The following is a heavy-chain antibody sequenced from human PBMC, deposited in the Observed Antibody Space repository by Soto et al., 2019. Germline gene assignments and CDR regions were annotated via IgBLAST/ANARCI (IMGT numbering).Heavy chain of an antibody. CDR3: SRVLGIYYYGMDV. V-gene: IGHV4-34*01. Sequence: QVQLQQWGAGLLKPSETLSLTCAVYGGSFSGYYWSWIRQPPGKGLEWIGEINHSGSTTYNPSLKSRVTISVDASKNQVSLKLRSVTAADKAVYYCSRVLGIYYYGMDVWGQGTPVTVSS. CDR1: GGSFSGYY. CDR2: INHSGST. J-gene: IGHJ6*02. D-gene: IGHD3-16*01.